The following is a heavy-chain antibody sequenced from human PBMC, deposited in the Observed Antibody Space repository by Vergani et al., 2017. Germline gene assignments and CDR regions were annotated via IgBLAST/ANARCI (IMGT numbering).Heavy chain of an antibody. V-gene: IGHV3-9*01. CDR2: ISWNSGSI. Sequence: EVQLVESGGGLVQPGRSLRLSCAASGFTFDDYAMHWVRQAPGKGLEWVSGISWNSGSIGYADSVKGRFTISRDNAKNSLYLQMNSLRTEDTAVYYCANSPWAYRGYDPLGYWGPGTLVTVSS. CDR3: ANSPWAYRGYDPLGY. J-gene: IGHJ4*02. CDR1: GFTFDDYA. D-gene: IGHD5-12*01.